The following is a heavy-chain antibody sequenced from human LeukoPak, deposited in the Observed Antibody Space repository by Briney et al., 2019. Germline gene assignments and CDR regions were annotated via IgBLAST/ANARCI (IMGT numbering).Heavy chain of an antibody. CDR1: GFTFSSYW. CDR2: INSDGSST. Sequence: GGSLRLSCAASGFTFSSYWMHWVRQAPGKGLVWVSRINSDGSSTSYADSVKGRFTISRDNAKNTLYLQMNSLRAEDTAVYYYARATGRTTFDYWGQGTLVTVSS. D-gene: IGHD1-14*01. CDR3: ARATGRTTFDY. V-gene: IGHV3-74*01. J-gene: IGHJ4*02.